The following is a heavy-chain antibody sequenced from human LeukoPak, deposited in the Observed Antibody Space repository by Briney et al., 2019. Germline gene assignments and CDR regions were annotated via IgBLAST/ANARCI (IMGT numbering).Heavy chain of an antibody. Sequence: SETLSLTCAVYGGSFSGYYWSWIRQPPGKGLEWIGEINHSGSTNYNPSLKSRVTISVDTSKNQFSLKLSSVTAADTAVYYCARLVVPAAIKPYYMDVWGKGTTVTVSS. V-gene: IGHV4-34*01. D-gene: IGHD2-2*01. J-gene: IGHJ6*03. CDR1: GGSFSGYY. CDR3: ARLVVPAAIKPYYMDV. CDR2: INHSGST.